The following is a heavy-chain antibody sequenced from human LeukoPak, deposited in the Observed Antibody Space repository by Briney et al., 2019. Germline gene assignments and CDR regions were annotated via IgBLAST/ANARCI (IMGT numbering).Heavy chain of an antibody. CDR3: TVVGIRLVPVY. D-gene: IGHD6-19*01. J-gene: IGHJ4*02. CDR1: GYTFTGYY. V-gene: IGHV1-2*02. Sequence: RRAXVKVSCKASGYTFTGYYMHWVRQAPGQGLEWMGWINPNSGGTNYAQKFQGRVTMTRDASISTAYMELSRLRSDDTAVYYCTVVGIRLVPVYWGQGTLVTVSS. CDR2: INPNSGGT.